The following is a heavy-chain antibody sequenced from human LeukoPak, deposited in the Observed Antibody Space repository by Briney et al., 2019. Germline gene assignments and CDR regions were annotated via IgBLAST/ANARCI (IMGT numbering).Heavy chain of an antibody. Sequence: PSETLSLTCTVSGYSISSGYYWGWIRQPPGKGLEWIGSIYHSGSTNYNPSLKSRATISVDKSKNQFSLKLSSVTAADTAVYYCARDHYDSSGYYWGYYFDYWGQGTLVAVSS. J-gene: IGHJ4*02. V-gene: IGHV4-38-2*02. CDR3: ARDHYDSSGYYWGYYFDY. CDR1: GYSISSGYY. CDR2: IYHSGST. D-gene: IGHD3-22*01.